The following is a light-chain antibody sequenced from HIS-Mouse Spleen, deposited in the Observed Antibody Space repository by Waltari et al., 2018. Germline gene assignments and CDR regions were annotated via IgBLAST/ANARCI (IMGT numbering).Light chain of an antibody. V-gene: IGLV2-11*01. CDR1: SSDVGGYNY. J-gene: IGLJ3*02. CDR3: CSYAGSTWV. CDR2: DVS. Sequence: QSALTQPRSVPGSPGQSVTISCTGTSSDVGGYNYVYWYQQHPGKAPKLMSYDVSKRPSGVPDRFSGSKSGNTASLTISGLQAEDEADYYCCSYAGSTWVFGGGTKLTVL.